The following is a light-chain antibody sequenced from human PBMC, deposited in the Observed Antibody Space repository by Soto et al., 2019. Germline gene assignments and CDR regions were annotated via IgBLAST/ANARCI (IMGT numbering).Light chain of an antibody. CDR1: SSVVGGYNY. CDR2: DVS. J-gene: IGLJ1*01. V-gene: IGLV2-14*01. Sequence: QSALTQPASVSGSPGQSITISCTGTSSVVGGYNYVSWYQQHPAKAPKLMIYDVSNRPSGVSNRFSGSKSGNTASLTISGLQAEDEADYYCYSYTTSSTYVFGTGTKVTVL. CDR3: YSYTTSSTYV.